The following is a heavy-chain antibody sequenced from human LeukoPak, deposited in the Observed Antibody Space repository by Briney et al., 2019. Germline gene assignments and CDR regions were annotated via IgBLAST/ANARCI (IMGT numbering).Heavy chain of an antibody. Sequence: SETLSLTCTVSDDSIDFYYWSWVRQPPGKGLEWIGNIHYSGITNYNPSLKSRVTISLDTSKRQFSLKLIAVTAADTAVYYCARHAARWLEVYWYFDLWGRGTLVTVSS. J-gene: IGHJ2*01. V-gene: IGHV4-59*08. CDR1: DDSIDFYY. D-gene: IGHD5-24*01. CDR2: IHYSGIT. CDR3: ARHAARWLEVYWYFDL.